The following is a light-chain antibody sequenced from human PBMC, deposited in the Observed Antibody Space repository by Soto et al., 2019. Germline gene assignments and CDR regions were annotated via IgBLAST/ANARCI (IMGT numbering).Light chain of an antibody. V-gene: IGLV2-14*01. CDR1: SSDVGGYNS. J-gene: IGLJ1*01. CDR2: DVT. Sequence: QSARTQPASVSGSPGQSITISCTGTSSDVGGYNSVSWYQQHPVKAPKLILYDVTDRPSGVSYRFSGSKSGNTASLTISGLEAAEEADYFCSSFTISMTNVFGSGTKLTVL. CDR3: SSFTISMTNV.